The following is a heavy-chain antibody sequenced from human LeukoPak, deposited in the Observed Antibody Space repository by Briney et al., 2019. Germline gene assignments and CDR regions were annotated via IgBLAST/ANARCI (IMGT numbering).Heavy chain of an antibody. CDR3: AKDLLSSIVGATEGYYFDY. D-gene: IGHD1-26*01. CDR2: IRFDEKKT. CDR1: GFNFNIYG. V-gene: IGHV3-30*02. J-gene: IGHJ4*02. Sequence: GGSLRLSCEASGFNFNIYGMHWVRQAPGKGLEWVAFIRFDEKKTYYADSVQGRFTISRDNSKNTLYLHMNSLRAKDTALYYCAKDLLSSIVGATEGYYFDYWGQGSLVTVSS.